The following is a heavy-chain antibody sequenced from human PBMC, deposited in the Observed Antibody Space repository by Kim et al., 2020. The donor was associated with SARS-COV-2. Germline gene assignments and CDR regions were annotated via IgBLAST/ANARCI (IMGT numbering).Heavy chain of an antibody. V-gene: IGHV4-39*01. D-gene: IGHD3-3*01. CDR1: GGSISSSSYY. J-gene: IGHJ5*02. Sequence: SETLSLTCTVSGGSISSSSYYWGWIRQPPGKGLEWIGSIYYSGSTYYNPSLKSRVTISVDTSKNQFSLKLSSVTATDTAVYYCAKRAHRRTFFGVEFNWFDPWGQGTLVAVSS. CDR2: IYYSGST. CDR3: AKRAHRRTFFGVEFNWFDP.